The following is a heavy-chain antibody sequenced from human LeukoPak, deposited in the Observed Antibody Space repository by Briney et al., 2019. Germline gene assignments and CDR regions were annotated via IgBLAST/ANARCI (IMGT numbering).Heavy chain of an antibody. Sequence: GGSLRLSCAASGFTFSSYGMNWVRQAPGKGLEWVAFIRYDGRDTYYAASARGRFTISRDNSQNTLDLQMNSLRLEDTAMYYCAKDRYSSSSTFTVNPFDYWGQGILVTVSS. CDR2: IRYDGRDT. V-gene: IGHV3-30*02. CDR3: AKDRYSSSSTFTVNPFDY. D-gene: IGHD6-13*01. CDR1: GFTFSSYG. J-gene: IGHJ4*02.